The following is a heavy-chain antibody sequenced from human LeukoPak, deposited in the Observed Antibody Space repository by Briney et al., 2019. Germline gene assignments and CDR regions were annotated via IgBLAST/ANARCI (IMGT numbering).Heavy chain of an antibody. V-gene: IGHV3-66*01. J-gene: IGHJ4*02. D-gene: IGHD3-22*01. CDR2: IYSGGST. CDR3: ARDYYDSSGHYGDY. Sequence: GGSLRLSCAASGFTVSSNYMSWVRQAPGKGLEWVSVIYSGGSTYYADSVKGRFTISRDNSKNTLYLQMNSLRAEDTAVYYCARDYYDSSGHYGDYWGQGTLVTVSS. CDR1: GFTVSSNY.